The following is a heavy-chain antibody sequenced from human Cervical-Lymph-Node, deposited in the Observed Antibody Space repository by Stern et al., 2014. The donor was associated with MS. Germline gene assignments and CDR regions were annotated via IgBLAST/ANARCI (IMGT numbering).Heavy chain of an antibody. D-gene: IGHD6-13*01. CDR3: ALRSETSDRWYSLGYDP. J-gene: IGHJ5*02. Sequence: QLVQSRAEVTKPGSSVKVSCKASEGTVRKFPSSWVRQAPGRGLVWIGVTFPVFGTPKYAQELMGRVTIPADVSTSTVYMELSILRSDDTAVYYCALRSETSDRWYSLGYDPWGQGTLVTVSS. V-gene: IGHV1-69*01. CDR1: EGTVRKFP. CDR2: TFPVFGTP.